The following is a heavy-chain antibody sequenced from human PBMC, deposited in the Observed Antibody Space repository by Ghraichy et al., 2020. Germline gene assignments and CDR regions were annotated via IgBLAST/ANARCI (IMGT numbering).Heavy chain of an antibody. D-gene: IGHD3-9*01. CDR2: IIPIFGTA. CDR1: GGTFSSYA. CDR3: ARVSDILTGRYYFDY. V-gene: IGHV1-69*13. Sequence: SVKVSCKASGGTFSSYAISWVRQAPGQGLEWMGGIIPIFGTANYAQKFQGRVTITADESTSTAYMELSSLRSEDTAVYYCARVSDILTGRYYFDYWGQGTLVTVSS. J-gene: IGHJ4*02.